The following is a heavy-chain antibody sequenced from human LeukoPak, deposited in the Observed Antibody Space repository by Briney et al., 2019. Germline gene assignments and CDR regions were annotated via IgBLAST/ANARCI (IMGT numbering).Heavy chain of an antibody. J-gene: IGHJ6*03. CDR1: GYTFTSHG. V-gene: IGHV1-18*01. CDR2: ISAYNGNT. Sequence: VASVKVSCKASGYTFTSHGISWVRQAPGQGLEWMGWISAYNGNTNYAQKLQGRVTMTTDTSTSTAYMELRSLRSDDTAVYYCARGKASSRGYYYYYMDVWGKGTTVTVSS. CDR3: ARGKASSRGYYYYYMDV.